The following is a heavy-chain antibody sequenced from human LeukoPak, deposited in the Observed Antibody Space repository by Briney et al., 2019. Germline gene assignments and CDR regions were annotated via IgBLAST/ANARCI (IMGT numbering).Heavy chain of an antibody. Sequence: GGSLRLSCAASGFTFDDYAMHWVRQAPGKGLEWVSGISWNSGSIGYADSVKGRFTISRDNAKNSLYLQMNSLRAEDTALYYCAKDIRGYYYDSSGTYFDYWGQGTLVTVSS. CDR1: GFTFDDYA. CDR2: ISWNSGSI. V-gene: IGHV3-9*01. D-gene: IGHD3-22*01. J-gene: IGHJ4*02. CDR3: AKDIRGYYYDSSGTYFDY.